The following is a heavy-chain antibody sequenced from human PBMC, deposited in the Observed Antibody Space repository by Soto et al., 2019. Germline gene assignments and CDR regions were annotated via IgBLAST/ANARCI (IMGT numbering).Heavy chain of an antibody. V-gene: IGHV1-18*01. Sequence: ASVKVSCKASGYTFTSHCISWERQAPGPGLEWMGWISAYKGNTYYAQKLPGRVTMTTDTSTSTAYMELRSLRSDDTAVYYCAREKNEYISSFDAFDIWGQGTMVTVSS. J-gene: IGHJ3*02. CDR1: GYTFTSHC. CDR2: ISAYKGNT. CDR3: AREKNEYISSFDAFDI. D-gene: IGHD6-6*01.